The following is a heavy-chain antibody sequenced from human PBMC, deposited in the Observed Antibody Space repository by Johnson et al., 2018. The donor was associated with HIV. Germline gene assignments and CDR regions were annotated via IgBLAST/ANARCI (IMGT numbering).Heavy chain of an antibody. CDR1: GFTFDDYG. V-gene: IGHV3-20*04. J-gene: IGHJ3*02. CDR3: TKFVGYCSGGNCYTPGDI. Sequence: LVESGGGVVRPGGSLRLSCAASGFTFDDYGMSWVRQAPGKGLEWVSGINWNGGSTGYADSVKGRFTISRDNAKNSLYLQMNSLRAEDTAVYYCTKFVGYCSGGNCYTPGDIWGRGTLVTVSS. CDR2: INWNGGST. D-gene: IGHD2-15*01.